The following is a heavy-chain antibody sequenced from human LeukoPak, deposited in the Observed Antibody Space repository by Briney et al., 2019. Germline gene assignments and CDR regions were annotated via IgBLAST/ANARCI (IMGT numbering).Heavy chain of an antibody. CDR2: ISSSGGST. J-gene: IGHJ4*02. Sequence: GSLRLSCAASGFTFSSCAMSWVRQAPGKGLEWVSGISSSGGSTYYADSVKGRFTISRDNSKNTLYLQMNSLRAEDTAVYFTYYYDSSGSYWGQGTPVTVSS. D-gene: IGHD3-22*01. CDR3: YYYDSSGSY. V-gene: IGHV3-23*01. CDR1: GFTFSSCA.